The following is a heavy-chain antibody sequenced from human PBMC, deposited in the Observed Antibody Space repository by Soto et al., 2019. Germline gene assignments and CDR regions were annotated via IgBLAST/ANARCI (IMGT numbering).Heavy chain of an antibody. CDR1: GYTFTSYN. V-gene: IGHV1-8*01. CDR2: MNPNSGNT. Sequence: QVQLVQSGAEVKKPGASVKVSCKASGYTFTSYNINWVRQATGQGLEWMRWMNPNSGNTGSAQKFQGRVTMTRDTSISTAYMEPSSLRSEETAVYYCAGPGNKQWGQGTLVTVSS. CDR3: AGPGNKQ. J-gene: IGHJ4*02.